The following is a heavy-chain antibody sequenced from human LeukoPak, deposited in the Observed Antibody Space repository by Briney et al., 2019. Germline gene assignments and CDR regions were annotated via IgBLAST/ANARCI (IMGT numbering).Heavy chain of an antibody. V-gene: IGHV4-59*01. CDR3: ARGLTYYYDSSGYSPLAGYMDV. CDR1: GGSISSYY. CDR2: IYYSGST. D-gene: IGHD3-22*01. J-gene: IGHJ6*03. Sequence: SSETLSLTCTVSGGSISSYYWSWIRQPPGKGLEWIGYIYYSGSTNYNPSLKSRVTISVDTSKNQFSLELSSVTAADTAVYYCARGLTYYYDSSGYSPLAGYMDVWGKGTTVTVSS.